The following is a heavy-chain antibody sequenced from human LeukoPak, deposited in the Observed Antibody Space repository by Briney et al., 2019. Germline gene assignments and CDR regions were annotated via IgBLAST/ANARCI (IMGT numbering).Heavy chain of an antibody. CDR3: ARVSVAGGDYVRDRLSYYYYMDV. Sequence: ASVKVSCKASGYTFTGYYMHWVRQAPGQGLEWMGWVNPNSGGTNYAQKFQGRVNMTRDTSISTAYMELSSLRSEDTAVYYCARVSVAGGDYVRDRLSYYYYMDVWGKGTTVTISS. CDR2: VNPNSGGT. V-gene: IGHV1-2*02. J-gene: IGHJ6*03. CDR1: GYTFTGYY. D-gene: IGHD4-17*01.